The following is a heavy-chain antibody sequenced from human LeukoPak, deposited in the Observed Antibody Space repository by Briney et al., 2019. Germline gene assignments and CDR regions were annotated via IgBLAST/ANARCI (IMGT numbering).Heavy chain of an antibody. V-gene: IGHV4-34*01. D-gene: IGHD2-21*02. CDR2: INRSGST. CDR3: ARGGFYCGDDCYVDY. J-gene: IGHJ4*02. Sequence: SETLSLTCAVYGGSLSYYYWSWIRQSPEKGLEWIGEINRSGSTNYNPSLKSRVTISVDTSKNQFSLNLSSVTAADTAVYYCARGGFYCGDDCYVDYWGQGTLVTVSS. CDR1: GGSLSYYY.